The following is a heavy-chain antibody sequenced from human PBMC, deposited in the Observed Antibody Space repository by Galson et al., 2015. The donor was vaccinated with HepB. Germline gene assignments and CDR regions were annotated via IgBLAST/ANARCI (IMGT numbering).Heavy chain of an antibody. CDR3: ARWFVGSGYPDD. Sequence: QSGAEVKKPGESLRISCKGSGYKLTNYWIGWVRQMPGKGLERLAIVYPGDSDSRSSPSFQGQVTISADKSTSTAYVQWSSLKASDTAMYYCARWFVGSGYPDDWGQGTQVTVSS. V-gene: IGHV5-51*03. CDR1: GYKLTNYW. D-gene: IGHD3-22*01. J-gene: IGHJ4*02. CDR2: VYPGDSDS.